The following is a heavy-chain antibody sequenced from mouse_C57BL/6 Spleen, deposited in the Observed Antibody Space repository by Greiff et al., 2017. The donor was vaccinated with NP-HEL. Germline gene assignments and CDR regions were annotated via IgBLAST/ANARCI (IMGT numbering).Heavy chain of an antibody. CDR2: IYPRSGNT. D-gene: IGHD2-1*01. V-gene: IGHV1-81*01. Sequence: VQLQQSGAELARPGASVKLSCKASGYTFTSYGISWVKQRTGQGLEWIGEIYPRSGNTYYNEKFKGKATLTADKSSSTAYMELRSLTSEDSAVYFCDYGNCLYAMDYWGQGTSVTVSS. J-gene: IGHJ4*01. CDR3: DYGNCLYAMDY. CDR1: GYTFTSYG.